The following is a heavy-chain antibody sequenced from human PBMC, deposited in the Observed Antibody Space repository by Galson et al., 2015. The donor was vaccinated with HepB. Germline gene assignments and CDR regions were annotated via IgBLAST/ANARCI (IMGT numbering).Heavy chain of an antibody. D-gene: IGHD3-9*01. Sequence: SLRLSCAASGFTFSSYWMSWVRQAPGKGLEWVANIKQDGSEKYYVDSVKGRFTISRDNAKNSLYLQMNSLRAEDTAVYYCAREDFLARLRYFDWLPPGRNWFDPWGQGTLVTVSS. CDR3: AREDFLARLRYFDWLPPGRNWFDP. CDR2: IKQDGSEK. CDR1: GFTFSSYW. V-gene: IGHV3-7*03. J-gene: IGHJ5*02.